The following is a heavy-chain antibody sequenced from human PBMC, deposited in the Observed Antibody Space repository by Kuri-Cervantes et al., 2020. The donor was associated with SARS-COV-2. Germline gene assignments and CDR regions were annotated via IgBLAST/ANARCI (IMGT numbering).Heavy chain of an antibody. Sequence: ASVKVSCRASGYTFTGYYMHWVRQAPGQGLEWMGRINPNSGGTNYAQKFQGRVTMTRDTSTSTVYMELSSLRSEDTAVYYCASHVGERRGGFSAFDIWGQGTMVTVSS. CDR3: ASHVGERRGGFSAFDI. CDR1: GYTFTGYY. D-gene: IGHD3-10*02. CDR2: INPNSGGT. J-gene: IGHJ3*02. V-gene: IGHV1-2*06.